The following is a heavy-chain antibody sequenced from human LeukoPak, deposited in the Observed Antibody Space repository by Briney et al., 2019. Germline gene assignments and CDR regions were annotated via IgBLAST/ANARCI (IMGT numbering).Heavy chain of an antibody. CDR2: INPNSGGT. J-gene: IGHJ4*02. D-gene: IGHD3-22*01. Sequence: GASVKVPCKASGYTFTGYYMHWVRQAPGQGLEWMGWINPNSGGTNYAQKFQGRVTMTRDTSISTVYMELSSLRSEDTAVYYCARENYYDSWYYFDYWGQGTLVTVSS. V-gene: IGHV1-2*02. CDR3: ARENYYDSWYYFDY. CDR1: GYTFTGYY.